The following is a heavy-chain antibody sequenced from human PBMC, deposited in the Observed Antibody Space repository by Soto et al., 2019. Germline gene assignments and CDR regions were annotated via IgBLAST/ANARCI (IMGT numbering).Heavy chain of an antibody. D-gene: IGHD6-19*01. Sequence: QVQLQESGPGLVRPSGTLSLTCAVSGGSISSNHWWSWVRQPPGKGLEWIGEVYHSGTTNHSPSLKSRVHISIDKSKNQFSLRLNSVTAADTAVYYCARGGISYSSGRDNWFDPWGQGTLVTVSS. J-gene: IGHJ5*02. CDR3: ARGGISYSSGRDNWFDP. CDR1: GGSISSNHW. V-gene: IGHV4-4*02. CDR2: VYHSGTT.